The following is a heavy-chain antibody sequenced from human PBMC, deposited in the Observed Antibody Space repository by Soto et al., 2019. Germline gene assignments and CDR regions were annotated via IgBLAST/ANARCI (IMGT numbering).Heavy chain of an antibody. Sequence: GGALRLSCAASGFTFSSYSMNWVRQAPGKGLERVSSISSSSSYIYYADSVKGRFTISRDNAKNSLYLQMNSLRAEDTAVYYCARDRGYCSGGSCYSEVEIDYWGQGTLVTVSS. CDR3: ARDRGYCSGGSCYSEVEIDY. D-gene: IGHD2-15*01. J-gene: IGHJ4*02. CDR1: GFTFSSYS. V-gene: IGHV3-21*01. CDR2: ISSSSSYI.